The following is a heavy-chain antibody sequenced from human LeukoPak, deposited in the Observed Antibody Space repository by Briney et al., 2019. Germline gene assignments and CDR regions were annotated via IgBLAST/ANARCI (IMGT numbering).Heavy chain of an antibody. V-gene: IGHV3-23*01. Sequence: ETLSLTCTVSGYSISSGYYWGWIRQPPGKGLEWVSAISGSGGSTYYADSVKGRFTISRDNSKNTLYLQMNSLRAEDTAVYYCAKVAYCGGDCYSVTIYYFDYWGQGTLVTVSS. D-gene: IGHD2-21*02. CDR1: GYSISSGYY. J-gene: IGHJ4*02. CDR3: AKVAYCGGDCYSVTIYYFDY. CDR2: ISGSGGST.